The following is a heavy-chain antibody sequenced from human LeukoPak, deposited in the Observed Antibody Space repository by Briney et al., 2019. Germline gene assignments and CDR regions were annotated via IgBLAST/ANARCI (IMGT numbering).Heavy chain of an antibody. CDR2: LSSNGGNE. J-gene: IGHJ4*02. D-gene: IGHD4-11*01. CDR3: AREGRWGPNRDYR. V-gene: IGHV3-30*04. CDR1: GFIFNPHI. Sequence: GGPLRLSCAPSGFIFNPHIMHWARQAPGKGLDWVPVLSSNGGNEDYADSVKGRFTISRDNSKSTLYLQMNSLRADDTAVYYCAREGRWGPNRDYRWGQGTLVTVSS.